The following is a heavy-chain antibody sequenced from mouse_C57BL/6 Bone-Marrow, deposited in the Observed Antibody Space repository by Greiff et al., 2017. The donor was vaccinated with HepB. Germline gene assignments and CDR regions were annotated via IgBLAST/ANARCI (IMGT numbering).Heavy chain of an antibody. CDR2: IYPGSGST. J-gene: IGHJ2*01. CDR1: GYTFTSYW. V-gene: IGHV1-55*01. CDR3: ARRDDGYYFDD. D-gene: IGHD2-3*01. Sequence: QVHVKQSGAELVKPGASVKMSCKASGYTFTSYWITWVKQRPGQGLEWIGDIYPGSGSTNYNEKFKSKATLTVDTSSSTAYMQLSSLTSEDSAVYYCARRDDGYYFDDWGQGTTLTVSS.